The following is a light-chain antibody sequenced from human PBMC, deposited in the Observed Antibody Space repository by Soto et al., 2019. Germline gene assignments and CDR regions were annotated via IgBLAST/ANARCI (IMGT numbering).Light chain of an antibody. J-gene: IGLJ1*01. V-gene: IGLV2-23*01. CDR1: SSDVGSYNL. CDR3: CSYAGSSTYV. CDR2: EGS. Sequence: QSVLTQPASVSGSPGQSITISCTGTSSDVGSYNLVSWYQQYPGKAPKLMLYEGSKRPLGVSNRFSGSTSGNTASLTISGLQAEDEAEYYCCSYAGSSTYVFGTGTKLPS.